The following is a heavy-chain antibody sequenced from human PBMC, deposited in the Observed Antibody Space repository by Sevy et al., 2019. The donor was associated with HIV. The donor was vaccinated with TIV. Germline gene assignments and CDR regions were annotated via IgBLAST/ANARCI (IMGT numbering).Heavy chain of an antibody. D-gene: IGHD4-17*01. J-gene: IGHJ4*02. CDR3: ARTNTVTPDY. CDR1: GGSISCSSYY. Sequence: SETLSLTCTVSGGSISCSSYYWGWIRQPPGKGLEWIGSIYYSGSTYYNPSLKSRVTISVDTSKNQFSLKLSSVTAADTAVYYCARTNTVTPDYWGQGTLVTVSS. V-gene: IGHV4-39*01. CDR2: IYYSGST.